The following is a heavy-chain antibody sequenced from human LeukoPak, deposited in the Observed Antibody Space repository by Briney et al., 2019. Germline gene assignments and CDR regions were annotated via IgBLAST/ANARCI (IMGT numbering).Heavy chain of an antibody. Sequence: PGGSLRLSCAASGFTFSTYDMHWVRQAPGKGLEWVSGINPAGDTYYPGSVKGRFTISREDAKNSFYLQMNSLRVGDTAVYYCARGDCSGGSCSSMDVRGQGTTVTVSS. CDR3: ARGDCSGGSCSSMDV. V-gene: IGHV3-13*04. J-gene: IGHJ6*02. CDR1: GFTFSTYD. CDR2: INPAGDT. D-gene: IGHD2-15*01.